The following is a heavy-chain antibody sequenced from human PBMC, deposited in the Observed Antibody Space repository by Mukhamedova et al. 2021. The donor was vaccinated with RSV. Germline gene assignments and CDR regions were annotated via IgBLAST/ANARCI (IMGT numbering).Heavy chain of an antibody. J-gene: IGHJ4*02. CDR3: ARASTTGTTLPDY. CDR2: IIPIFGTA. Sequence: VRQAPGQGLEWMGRIIPIFGTANYAQKFQCRVTITADESTSTAYMELSSLRSEDTAVYYCARASTTGTTLPDYWGQGTLVTVSS. V-gene: IGHV1-69*15. D-gene: IGHD1-1*01.